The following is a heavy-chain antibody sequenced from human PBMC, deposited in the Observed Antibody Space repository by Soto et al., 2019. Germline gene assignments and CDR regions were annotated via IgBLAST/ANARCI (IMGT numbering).Heavy chain of an antibody. D-gene: IGHD3-3*01. J-gene: IGHJ3*01. V-gene: IGHV3-53*01. Sequence: EVQLVESGGGLIQPGGSLRLSCAASGFTVTNNYMSWVRQAPGKGLEWVSVVYIGGSTNYADSVKGRFTISRDNSKNTLYLQMNSLIAEDTAVYYCAREPLWSGSLPLDAFYLWGQGTMVTVSS. CDR2: VYIGGST. CDR3: AREPLWSGSLPLDAFYL. CDR1: GFTVTNNY.